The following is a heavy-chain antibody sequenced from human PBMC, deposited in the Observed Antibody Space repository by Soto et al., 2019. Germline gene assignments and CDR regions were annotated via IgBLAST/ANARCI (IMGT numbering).Heavy chain of an antibody. CDR1: GDSVSGNSAA. Sequence: SQTLSLTCAISGDSVSGNSAAWDWVRQSPSRGLEWLGRTYYRSRWYNDYAVSVKSRITVTPDTSKNQFSLHLNSVTPEDTAVYYCARELTYYVRSDSYLDYWGQGALVTVSS. CDR3: ARELTYYVRSDSYLDY. J-gene: IGHJ4*02. CDR2: TYYRSRWYN. V-gene: IGHV6-1*01. D-gene: IGHD3-16*01.